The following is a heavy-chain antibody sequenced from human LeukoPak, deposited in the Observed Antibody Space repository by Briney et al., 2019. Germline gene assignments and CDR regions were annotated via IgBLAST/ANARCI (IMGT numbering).Heavy chain of an antibody. D-gene: IGHD6-19*01. V-gene: IGHV1-69*06. CDR3: ATEFGYSSGENWFDP. CDR1: GGTFSSYA. CDR2: IIPIFGTA. Sequence: GASVKVSCKASGGTFSSYAISWVRQAPGQGLEWMGGIIPIFGTAIYAQKFQGRVTMTEDTPTDTAYMELSSLRSEDTAVYYCATEFGYSSGENWFDPWGQGTLVTVSS. J-gene: IGHJ5*02.